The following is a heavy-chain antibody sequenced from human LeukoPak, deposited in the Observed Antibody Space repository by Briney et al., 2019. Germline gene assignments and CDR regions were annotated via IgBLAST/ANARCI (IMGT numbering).Heavy chain of an antibody. D-gene: IGHD3-16*01. CDR1: GFTLSDSW. Sequence: GGSLRLSCAPSGFTLSDSWMNWVRQAPGKGLEWVSNMNQDGSEKDYVDSVKGRFTISRNNARNTLYLQLGSLRAEDTAVYYCATYTHWVAGDVWGQGTTVTVSS. CDR2: MNQDGSEK. CDR3: ATYTHWVAGDV. V-gene: IGHV3-7*01. J-gene: IGHJ6*02.